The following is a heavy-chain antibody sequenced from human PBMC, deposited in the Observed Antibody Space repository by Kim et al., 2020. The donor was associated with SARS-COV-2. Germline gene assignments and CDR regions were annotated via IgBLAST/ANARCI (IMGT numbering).Heavy chain of an antibody. CDR1: GFTFSSYA. V-gene: IGHV3-30-3*01. CDR3: ARPTVSYNWFDL. CDR2: ISYDGSNK. J-gene: IGHJ5*02. Sequence: GGSLRLSCAASGFTFSSYAMHWVRQAPGKGLEWVAVISYDGSNKYYADSVKGRFTISRDNSKNTLYLQMNSLRAEDTAVYYCARPTVSYNWFDLWGQGTLVTVSS. D-gene: IGHD4-4*01.